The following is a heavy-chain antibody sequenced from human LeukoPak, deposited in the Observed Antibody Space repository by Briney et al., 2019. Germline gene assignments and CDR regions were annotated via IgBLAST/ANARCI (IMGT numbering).Heavy chain of an antibody. J-gene: IGHJ4*02. D-gene: IGHD5-12*01. V-gene: IGHV3-43*02. Sequence: GGSLRLSCAASGFTFDDYAMHWVRQAPGKGLEWVSLISGDGGSTYYADSVKGRFTISRDNSKNSLYLQMNSLRTEDTALYYCAKDILPLSGYDGNFDYWGQGTLVTASS. CDR2: ISGDGGST. CDR3: AKDILPLSGYDGNFDY. CDR1: GFTFDDYA.